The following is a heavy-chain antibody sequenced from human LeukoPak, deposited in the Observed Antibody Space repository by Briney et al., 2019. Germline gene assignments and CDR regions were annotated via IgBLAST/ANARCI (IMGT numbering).Heavy chain of an antibody. CDR3: ARDRRWLRFHGFDI. CDR1: GGSISNGDYY. CDR2: IYYSGST. J-gene: IGHJ3*02. D-gene: IGHD5-12*01. Sequence: SETLSLTCTVSGGSISNGDYYWTWIRQHPGKGLEWLGYIYYSGSTYYNPSLKSRVVISVDTSKNQFSLKLKSVTAADTAVYYCARDRRWLRFHGFDIWGQGTMVTVSS. V-gene: IGHV4-31*03.